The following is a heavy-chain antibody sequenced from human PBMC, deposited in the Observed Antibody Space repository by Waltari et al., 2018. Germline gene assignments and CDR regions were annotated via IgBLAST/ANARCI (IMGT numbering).Heavy chain of an antibody. CDR1: GGSFSGYY. Sequence: QVQLQQWGAGLLKPSETLSLTCAVYGGSFSGYYWSWIRQPPGKGLEWIGEINHSGSTNYNPSLKSRVTISVDTSKNQFSLKLSSVTAADTAVYYCARGWRGCGGSCYNYWGQGTLVTVSS. V-gene: IGHV4-34*01. D-gene: IGHD2-15*01. J-gene: IGHJ4*02. CDR2: INHSGST. CDR3: ARGWRGCGGSCYNY.